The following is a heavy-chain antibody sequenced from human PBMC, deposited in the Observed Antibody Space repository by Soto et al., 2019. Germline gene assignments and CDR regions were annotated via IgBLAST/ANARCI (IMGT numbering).Heavy chain of an antibody. V-gene: IGHV4-61*01. CDR1: GDSVGSDTYY. D-gene: IGHD3-22*01. J-gene: IGHJ5*02. Sequence: SETLSLTCSVSGDSVGSDTYYWSWIRQPPGKGLEWIGHIYHSGTTKYNPSLKSPVTMSLDTSQNQFSLKLSFVTAADTAVYHCARVSFYYDSSGYAVGWFDPWGQGTPVTVSS. CDR3: ARVSFYYDSSGYAVGWFDP. CDR2: IYHSGTT.